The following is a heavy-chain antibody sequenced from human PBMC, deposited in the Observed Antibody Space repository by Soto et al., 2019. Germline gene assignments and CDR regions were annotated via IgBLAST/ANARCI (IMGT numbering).Heavy chain of an antibody. D-gene: IGHD6-19*01. Sequence: TGGSLRLSCAASGFTFSSYWMHWVRQAPGKGLVWVSRINSDGSSTSYADSVKGRFTISRDNAKNTLYLQMNSLRAEDTAVYYCVLLSGWYPYGMDVWGQGTTVTVSS. V-gene: IGHV3-74*01. CDR3: VLLSGWYPYGMDV. CDR1: GFTFSSYW. J-gene: IGHJ6*02. CDR2: INSDGSST.